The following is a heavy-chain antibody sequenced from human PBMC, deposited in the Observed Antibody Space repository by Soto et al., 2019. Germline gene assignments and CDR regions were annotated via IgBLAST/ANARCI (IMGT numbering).Heavy chain of an antibody. V-gene: IGHV4-34*01. CDR1: GGSFIGYY. CDR3: ATEAVAGTLYYYYGMDV. Sequence: SETLSLTCAVYGGSFIGYYCIWIRHPPFKGLEWIVEINHSGSTNYNPSLKSRVTISVDTSKNQFSLKLSSVTAADTAVYYCATEAVAGTLYYYYGMDVWGQGTTVTVSS. J-gene: IGHJ6*02. D-gene: IGHD6-19*01. CDR2: INHSGST.